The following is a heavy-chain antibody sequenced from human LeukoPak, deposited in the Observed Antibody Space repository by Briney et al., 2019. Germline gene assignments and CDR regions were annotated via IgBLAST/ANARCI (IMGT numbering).Heavy chain of an antibody. CDR2: ISYSGST. V-gene: IGHV4-59*01. J-gene: IGHJ4*02. CDR3: ARDGVAGGFDY. Sequence: SSETLSLTCTVSGGSISSYYWSWIRQPPGKGLEWIGYISYSGSTNYNPSLKSRVTMSVDTSKNQFSLNLTSVTAADTAVYYCARDGVAGGFDYWGQGTLVTVSS. CDR1: GGSISSYY. D-gene: IGHD6-19*01.